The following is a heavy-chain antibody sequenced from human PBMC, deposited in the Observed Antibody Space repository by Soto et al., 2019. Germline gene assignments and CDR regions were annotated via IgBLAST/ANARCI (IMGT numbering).Heavy chain of an antibody. D-gene: IGHD2-21*02. Sequence: GASVKVSCKASGFTFTSSAMQWVRQARGQRLEWIGWIVVGSGSTSYAQKFQGRVTMTRDTSTSTVYMELSSLRSEDTAVYYCARAGPPVVTAIGPYEFGEDYWGQGTLVTVSS. J-gene: IGHJ4*02. CDR2: IVVGSGST. V-gene: IGHV1-58*02. CDR1: GFTFTSSA. CDR3: ARAGPPVVTAIGPYEFGEDY.